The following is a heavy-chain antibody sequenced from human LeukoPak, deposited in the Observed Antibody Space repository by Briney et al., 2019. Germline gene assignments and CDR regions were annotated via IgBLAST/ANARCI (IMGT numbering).Heavy chain of an antibody. V-gene: IGHV3-74*01. CDR3: ARAVYSSSWYGDY. CDR2: INSDGSST. D-gene: IGHD6-13*01. Sequence: GGSLRLSCAASGFTFSSYWMHWVRQAPGKGLVWVSRINSDGSSTSYADSVKGRFTISRDNAKNTLYLQMNSLRAEDTAVYYCARAVYSSSWYGDYWGQGTLVTVSS. J-gene: IGHJ4*02. CDR1: GFTFSSYW.